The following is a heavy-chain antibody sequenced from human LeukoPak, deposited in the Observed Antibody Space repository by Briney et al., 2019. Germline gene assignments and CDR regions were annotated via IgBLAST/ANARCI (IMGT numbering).Heavy chain of an antibody. Sequence: ASVKVSCKASGYTFTSYGISWVRQAPGQGLEWMGWISAYNGNTNYAQKLQGRVTMTTDTSTSTAYMELRSLRSDDTAVYFCARVAQHRYYYDSSACLYYFDYWGQGTLVTVSS. CDR1: GYTFTSYG. J-gene: IGHJ4*02. CDR3: ARVAQHRYYYDSSACLYYFDY. D-gene: IGHD3-22*01. V-gene: IGHV1-18*01. CDR2: ISAYNGNT.